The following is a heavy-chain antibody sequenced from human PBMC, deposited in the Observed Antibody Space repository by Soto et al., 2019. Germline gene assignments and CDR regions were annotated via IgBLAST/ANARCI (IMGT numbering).Heavy chain of an antibody. Sequence: VQLVESGGDMIQPGGSLRLSCAASGFSVSNNYLNWVRQAPGKGLEWVSVIYSGGSTYYAGSVKGRFSISRDDSKNTLYLQMNSLRAEDTPVYYCARGRVAALLPYYFDLWGQGTLVTVSS. D-gene: IGHD6-6*01. V-gene: IGHV3-53*01. J-gene: IGHJ4*02. CDR2: IYSGGST. CDR3: ARGRVAALLPYYFDL. CDR1: GFSVSNNY.